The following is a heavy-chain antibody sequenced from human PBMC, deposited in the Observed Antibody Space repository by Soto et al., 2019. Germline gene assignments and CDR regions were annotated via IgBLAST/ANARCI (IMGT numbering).Heavy chain of an antibody. Sequence: GGSLRLSCAASGFTFSSYSMNWVRQAPGKGLEWVSYISSSSSTIYYADSVKGRFTISRDNAKNSLYLQMNSLRAEDTAVYYCARDRMMTTVTTNWFDPWGQGTLVTVSS. V-gene: IGHV3-48*01. J-gene: IGHJ5*02. CDR2: ISSSSSTI. CDR3: ARDRMMTTVTTNWFDP. D-gene: IGHD4-4*01. CDR1: GFTFSSYS.